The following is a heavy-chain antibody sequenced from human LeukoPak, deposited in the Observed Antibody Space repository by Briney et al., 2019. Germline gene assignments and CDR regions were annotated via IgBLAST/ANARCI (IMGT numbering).Heavy chain of an antibody. CDR3: AREVRSGSADY. J-gene: IGHJ4*02. V-gene: IGHV4-30-2*01. CDR1: GGSISSGGYS. Sequence: SQTLSLTCAVSGGSISSGGYSWSWIRQPPGKGLEWIGYIYHSGSTYYNPSLKSRVTISVDRSKNQFSLKLRSVTAADTAVYYCAREVRSGSADYWGQGTLVTVSS. D-gene: IGHD3-3*01. CDR2: IYHSGST.